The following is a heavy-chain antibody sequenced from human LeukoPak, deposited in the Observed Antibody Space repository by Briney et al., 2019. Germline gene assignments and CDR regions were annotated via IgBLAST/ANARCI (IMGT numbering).Heavy chain of an antibody. D-gene: IGHD3-10*01. CDR3: ARPSRGALFDY. V-gene: IGHV5-51*01. Sequence: GESLKISCKGSGYSFTSYWIGWVRQMPGEGLEWMGIIYPSDSDTKYSPSFQGQVTISADKSISTAYLQWSSLKASDTAIYYCARPSRGALFDYWGQGTLVTVSS. J-gene: IGHJ4*02. CDR1: GYSFTSYW. CDR2: IYPSDSDT.